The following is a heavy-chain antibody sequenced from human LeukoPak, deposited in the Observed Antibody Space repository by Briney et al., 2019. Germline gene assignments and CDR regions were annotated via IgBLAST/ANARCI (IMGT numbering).Heavy chain of an antibody. V-gene: IGHV3-21*01. D-gene: IGHD5-18*01. CDR1: GFTFSSYS. CDR2: ISSSSSYI. CDR3: ARDQRGYSYGPGGY. J-gene: IGHJ4*02. Sequence: GGSLRLSCAASGFTFSSYSMNWVRQAPGKGLEWVSSISSSSSYIYYADSVKGRFTISRDNAMNSLYLQMNSLRAEDTAVYYCARDQRGYSYGPGGYWGQGTLVTVSS.